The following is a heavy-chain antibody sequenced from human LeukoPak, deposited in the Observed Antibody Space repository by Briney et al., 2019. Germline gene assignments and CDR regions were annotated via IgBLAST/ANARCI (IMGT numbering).Heavy chain of an antibody. V-gene: IGHV3-21*01. D-gene: IGHD1-1*01. CDR1: GFTFSSYS. J-gene: IGHJ3*02. CDR2: ISTSSSYI. Sequence: GRSLRLSCAASGFTFSSYSMNWVRQAPGKGLEWVSSISTSSSYIYYADSVKGRFTISRDNAKSSLYLQMNGLRAEDTAVYYCARGRTGTTPSSAFDIWGQGTMVTVSS. CDR3: ARGRTGTTPSSAFDI.